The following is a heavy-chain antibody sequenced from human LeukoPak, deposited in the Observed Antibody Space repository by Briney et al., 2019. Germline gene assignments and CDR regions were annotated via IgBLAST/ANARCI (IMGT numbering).Heavy chain of an antibody. CDR3: ATGSVAARPGWFDP. CDR2: INWDGAKR. J-gene: IGHJ5*02. V-gene: IGHV3-9*01. Sequence: GRSLRLSCAASGFTFDDYAMHWVRQAPGKGLEWVSGINWDGAKRGYADSVKGRFTISRDNATNSLYLQMNSLRPEDTALYYCATGSVAARPGWFDPWGQGTLVTVSS. CDR1: GFTFDDYA. D-gene: IGHD6-6*01.